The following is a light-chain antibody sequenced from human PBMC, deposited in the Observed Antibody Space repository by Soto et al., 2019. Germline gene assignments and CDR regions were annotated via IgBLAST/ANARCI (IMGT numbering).Light chain of an antibody. J-gene: IGLJ2*01. CDR3: SSLAGSATFV. CDR2: EAT. Sequence: QSALTQPASVSGSPGQSITISCTGTSSDIGGYNLVSWYQHHPGKAPKLLIYEATKRPSGVSDRFSGSRSGNTASLTISPLQSEDEADYSCSSLAGSATFVFGGGTKLTVL. CDR1: SSDIGGYNL. V-gene: IGLV2-23*02.